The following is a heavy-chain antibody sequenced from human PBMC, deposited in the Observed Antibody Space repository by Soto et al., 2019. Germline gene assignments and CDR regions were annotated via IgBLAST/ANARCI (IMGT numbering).Heavy chain of an antibody. CDR3: AGSPEWSYALSQLVITTFGFY. CDR2: IIPVFGAT. D-gene: IGHD3-22*01. V-gene: IGHV1-69*01. J-gene: IGHJ4*02. CDR1: GGTFSSYA. Sequence: QVQLVQSGAEVKKPGSSVKVSCKASGGTFSSYAFSWVRQAPGQGLEWMGGIIPVFGATNYAQWFQGRVTITADASTSTAYMDLSSLKSEDTAVYYCAGSPEWSYALSQLVITTFGFYWGPGTVVTVSP.